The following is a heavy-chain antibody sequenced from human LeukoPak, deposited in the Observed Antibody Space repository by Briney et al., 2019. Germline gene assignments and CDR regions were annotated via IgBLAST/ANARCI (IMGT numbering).Heavy chain of an antibody. D-gene: IGHD6-13*01. J-gene: IGHJ4*02. V-gene: IGHV1-8*01. CDR3: ARAKVRIAAAGTVYYFDY. Sequence: AASVKVSCKASGYTFTSYDINWVRQATGQGLEWMGWMSPNSGNTGYAQKFQGRVTMTRNTSISTAYMELSSLRSEDTAVYYCARAKVRIAAAGTVYYFDYWGQGTLVTVSS. CDR2: MSPNSGNT. CDR1: GYTFTSYD.